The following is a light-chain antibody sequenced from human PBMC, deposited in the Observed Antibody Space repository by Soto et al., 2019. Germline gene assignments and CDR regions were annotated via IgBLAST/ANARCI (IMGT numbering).Light chain of an antibody. V-gene: IGLV2-8*01. CDR1: SSDVGGYNY. J-gene: IGLJ1*01. CDR2: EVS. CDR3: SSYAGSNSPIV. Sequence: QSALTQPTSASGSPGQSVTISCTGTSSDVGGYNYVSWYQQHPGKAPKLMIYEVSKRPSGVPDRFSGSKSGNTASLTVSGLQAEDEADYYCSSYAGSNSPIVFGTGTKLTVL.